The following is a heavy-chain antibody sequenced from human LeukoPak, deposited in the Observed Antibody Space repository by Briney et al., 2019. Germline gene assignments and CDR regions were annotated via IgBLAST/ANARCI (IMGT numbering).Heavy chain of an antibody. D-gene: IGHD6-19*01. Sequence: GGSLRLSCAPSGFTFSYYAMHCARHAPGRGLEWVAVMSYDGSNKYYAGSVKGRFTNSTDNSKNTLYFPMNSLRTEDTAVYYCARGSPLYRCGWGGYFDYWGQGTLVTVSS. CDR1: GFTFSYYA. V-gene: IGHV3-30*14. CDR3: ARGSPLYRCGWGGYFDY. CDR2: MSYDGSNK. J-gene: IGHJ4*02.